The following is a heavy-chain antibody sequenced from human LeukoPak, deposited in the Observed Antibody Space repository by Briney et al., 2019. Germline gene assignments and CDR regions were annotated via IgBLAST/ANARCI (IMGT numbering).Heavy chain of an antibody. Sequence: KPGESLNISCKGSGYSFTNYWIGSVRQMPGKGLEWMGIIYPGDSDTRYSPSFQGQVTISADKSIITAYLQWSSLKASDTAMYYCARGGYSSSTAGRGGYYMDVWGKGTTVTVSS. CDR1: GYSFTNYW. CDR3: ARGGYSSSTAGRGGYYMDV. D-gene: IGHD6-13*01. V-gene: IGHV5-51*01. CDR2: IYPGDSDT. J-gene: IGHJ6*03.